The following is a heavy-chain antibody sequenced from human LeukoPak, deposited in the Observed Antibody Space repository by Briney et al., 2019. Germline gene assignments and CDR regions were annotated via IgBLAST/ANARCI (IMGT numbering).Heavy chain of an antibody. CDR3: ARAGGRRLPAALLGY. V-gene: IGHV1-8*01. J-gene: IGHJ4*02. CDR2: MNPNSGNT. Sequence: ASVKVSCKASGYTFTSYDINWVRPATGQGLEWIGWMNPNSGNTGYAQKFQGRVTMTRNTSISTAYMELSSLRSEDTAVYYCARAGGRRLPAALLGYWGQGTLVTVSS. D-gene: IGHD2-2*01. CDR1: GYTFTSYD.